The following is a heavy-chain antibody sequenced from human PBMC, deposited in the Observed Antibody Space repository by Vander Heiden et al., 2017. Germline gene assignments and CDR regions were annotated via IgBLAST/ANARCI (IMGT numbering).Heavy chain of an antibody. Sequence: EVQLLESGGGLVQRGGSLRLSCAASGFPFSRYAMSWVRQAPGKGLEWVSSISSGGGGTHYVDSVKGRFSISRDNSRNTLSLQMNSLRVEDTAVYYCAKSCGADCYPASSAFDIWGQGTLVTVSS. J-gene: IGHJ3*02. D-gene: IGHD2-21*02. CDR2: ISSGGGGT. CDR1: GFPFSRYA. V-gene: IGHV3-23*01. CDR3: AKSCGADCYPASSAFDI.